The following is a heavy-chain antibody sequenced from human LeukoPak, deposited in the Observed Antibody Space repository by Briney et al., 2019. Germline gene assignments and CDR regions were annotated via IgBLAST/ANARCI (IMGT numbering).Heavy chain of an antibody. CDR1: GFAFSDYY. J-gene: IGHJ5*02. V-gene: IGHV3-11*04. Sequence: GGSLRLSCAASGFAFSDYYMSWIRQAPGKGLEWVSYISSSGTTIYYADSVKGRFTISRDNAKNSLYLQMNSLRAEDTAVYYCARDRGCSSTSCYTRGWFDPWGQGTLVTVSS. D-gene: IGHD2-2*02. CDR2: ISSSGTTI. CDR3: ARDRGCSSTSCYTRGWFDP.